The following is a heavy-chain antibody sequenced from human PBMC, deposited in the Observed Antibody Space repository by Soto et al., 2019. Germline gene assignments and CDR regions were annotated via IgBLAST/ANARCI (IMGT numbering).Heavy chain of an antibody. Sequence: GGSLRLSCAASGFTFSSYAMSWVRQAPGKGLEWVSAISGSGGSTYYADSVKGRFTISRDNSKNTLYLQMNSLRAEDTAVYYCAKGPRSLVGAKEIDYWGQGTLVTVSS. V-gene: IGHV3-23*01. CDR1: GFTFSSYA. CDR3: AKGPRSLVGAKEIDY. D-gene: IGHD1-26*01. J-gene: IGHJ4*02. CDR2: ISGSGGST.